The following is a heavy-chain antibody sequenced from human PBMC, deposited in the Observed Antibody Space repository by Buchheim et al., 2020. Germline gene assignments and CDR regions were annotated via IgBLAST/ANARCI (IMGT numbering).Heavy chain of an antibody. CDR1: GGSFSGYY. CDR2: INHSGST. Sequence: QVQLQQWGAGLLKPSETLSLTCAVYGGSFSGYYWSWIRQPPGKGLEWIGEINHSGSTNYNPSLKSRVTITVDKSKNQFSLKLSSVTAADTAVYYCARAVFWSGLVDYWGQGTL. CDR3: ARAVFWSGLVDY. V-gene: IGHV4-34*01. D-gene: IGHD3-3*01. J-gene: IGHJ4*02.